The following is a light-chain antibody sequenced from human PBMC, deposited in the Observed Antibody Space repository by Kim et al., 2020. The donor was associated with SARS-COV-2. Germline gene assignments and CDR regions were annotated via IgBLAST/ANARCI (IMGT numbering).Light chain of an antibody. J-gene: IGKJ5*01. CDR3: QQRSNWPT. CDR2: DAS. CDR1: QSVSSY. V-gene: IGKV3-11*01. Sequence: SWSPGERATLSCRASQSVSSYLAWYQQKPGQAPRPLIYDASNRATGIPARFSGSGSGTDFTLTISSLEPEDFAVYYCQQRSNWPTFGQGTRLEIK.